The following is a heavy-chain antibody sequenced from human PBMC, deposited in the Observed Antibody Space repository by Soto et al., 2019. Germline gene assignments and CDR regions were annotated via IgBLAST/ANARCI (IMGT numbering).Heavy chain of an antibody. V-gene: IGHV1-18*04. Sequence: ASVKGSCKASGYTFTSYGISWVRQAPGQGLEWMGWISAYNGNTNYAQKLQGRVTMTTDTSTSTAYMELRSLRSDDTAVYYCARSPGLDILTGYYYWGQGTLVPVSS. D-gene: IGHD3-9*01. CDR2: ISAYNGNT. CDR3: ARSPGLDILTGYYY. J-gene: IGHJ4*02. CDR1: GYTFTSYG.